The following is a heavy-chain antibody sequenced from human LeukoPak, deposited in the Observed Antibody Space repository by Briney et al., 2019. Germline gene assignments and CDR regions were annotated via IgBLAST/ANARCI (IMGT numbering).Heavy chain of an antibody. CDR2: IYPRDSDT. CDR3: ARLTGFYDSRGYYYFHY. J-gene: IGHJ4*02. CDR1: GYTLVSYR. V-gene: IGHV5-51*01. Sequence: GESRDTSFKRPGYTLVSYRCGWVGQMPGKGLEWMGIIYPRDSDTRYSPSFQGQVTISADKSISTAYLQWLSLKASDTAMYYCARLTGFYDSRGYYYFHYWGPGTLVTVSP. D-gene: IGHD3-22*01.